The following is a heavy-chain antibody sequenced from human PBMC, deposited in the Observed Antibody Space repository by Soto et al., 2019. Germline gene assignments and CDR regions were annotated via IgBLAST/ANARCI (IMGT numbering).Heavy chain of an antibody. Sequence: GGSLRLSCAASGFTFSNAWMNWVRQAPGKGLEWVGRIKSKTDGGTTDYAAPVKGRFTISRDDSKNTLYLQMNSLKTEDTAVYYCTTAWKSQQLVHYYYYGMYVWGQGTTVNVSS. CDR1: GFTFSNAW. D-gene: IGHD6-13*01. J-gene: IGHJ6*02. V-gene: IGHV3-15*07. CDR2: IKSKTDGGTT. CDR3: TTAWKSQQLVHYYYYGMYV.